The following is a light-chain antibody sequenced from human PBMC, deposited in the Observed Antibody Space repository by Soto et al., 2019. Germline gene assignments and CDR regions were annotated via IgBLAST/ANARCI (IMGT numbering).Light chain of an antibody. J-gene: IGKJ1*01. Sequence: DIQMTQSPSTLSGSVGDRVTITCRASQTISSWLAWYQQKPGKAPKLVIYKASTLKSGVPSRFSGSGSGTEFALTISSLQSDDFATYYCQHYNSYSEAFGQGTKVDIK. CDR3: QHYNSYSEA. CDR1: QTISSW. V-gene: IGKV1-5*03. CDR2: KAS.